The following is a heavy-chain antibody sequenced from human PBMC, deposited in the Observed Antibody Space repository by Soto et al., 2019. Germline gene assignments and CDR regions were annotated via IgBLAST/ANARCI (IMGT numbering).Heavy chain of an antibody. J-gene: IGHJ5*02. CDR3: ANPKGGWEPTYIPA. Sequence: SEALSLTCTVSGGSISSSSYYWGWIRQPPGKGLEWIGSIYYSGSTYYNPSLKSRVTISVDTSKNQFSLKLSSVTAADTAVYYCANPKGGWEPTYIPAWGQGTLFTVSS. V-gene: IGHV4-39*01. CDR2: IYYSGST. D-gene: IGHD1-26*01. CDR1: GGSISSSSYY.